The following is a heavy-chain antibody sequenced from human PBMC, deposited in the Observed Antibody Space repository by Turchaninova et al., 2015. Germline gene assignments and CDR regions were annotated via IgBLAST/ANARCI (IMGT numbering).Heavy chain of an antibody. V-gene: IGHV2-70*04. Sequence: QVTLKESGPALVKPPQPLTLTCTFSGFSLSTPLLRVRWIRQPPGRALEWLGCIYWNDDKYYSTSLKTRLTISKDTTKNQVVLTMTNMDPVDTATYYCARIDYGDDYWGQGTLVTVSS. CDR3: ARIDYGDDY. J-gene: IGHJ4*02. CDR2: IYWNDDK. D-gene: IGHD4-17*01. CDR1: GFSLSTPLLR.